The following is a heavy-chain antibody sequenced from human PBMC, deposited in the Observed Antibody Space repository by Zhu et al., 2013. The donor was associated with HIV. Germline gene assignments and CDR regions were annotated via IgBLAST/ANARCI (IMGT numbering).Heavy chain of an antibody. CDR3: ARAPITGSGYDWYYFDY. J-gene: IGHJ4*02. Sequence: QVQLQESGPGLVKPSETLSLTCTVSGGSVSSGSYYWSWIRQPPGKGLEWIGYIYYSGSTYYNPSLKSRVTISVDTSKNQFSLKLSSVTAADTAVYYCARAPITGSGYDWYYFDYWGQGTLVTGLL. CDR1: GGSVSSGSYY. V-gene: IGHV4-31*03. CDR2: IYYSGST. D-gene: IGHD5-12*01.